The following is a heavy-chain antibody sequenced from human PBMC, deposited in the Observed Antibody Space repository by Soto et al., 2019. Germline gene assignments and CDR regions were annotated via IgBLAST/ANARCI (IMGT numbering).Heavy chain of an antibody. Sequence: GGSLRLSCAASGFTFSSYWMSWVRQAPGKGLEWVANIKQDGSEKYYVDSVKGRFTISRDNAKNSLYLQMNSLRAEDTAVYYCARDSRYGIFYYGMDVWGQGTTVTVSS. V-gene: IGHV3-7*04. CDR1: GFTFSSYW. CDR3: ARDSRYGIFYYGMDV. D-gene: IGHD3-3*02. CDR2: IKQDGSEK. J-gene: IGHJ6*02.